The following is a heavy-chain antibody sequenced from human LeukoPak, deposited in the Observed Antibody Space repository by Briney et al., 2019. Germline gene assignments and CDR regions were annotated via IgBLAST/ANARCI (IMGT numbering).Heavy chain of an antibody. CDR1: IDSFTNYY. CDR3: ARTDIDSSSSRGCWFDP. D-gene: IGHD6-6*01. J-gene: IGHJ5*02. CDR2: VNDSGGT. Sequence: SETLSLTCAVYIDSFTNYYWNWIRQTPGKGLEWIGEVNDSGGTNINPSLRSRVILSVDTSKNQFSLKLSSVTAADTAVYYCARTDIDSSSSRGCWFDPWGQGTLVTVSS. V-gene: IGHV4-34*01.